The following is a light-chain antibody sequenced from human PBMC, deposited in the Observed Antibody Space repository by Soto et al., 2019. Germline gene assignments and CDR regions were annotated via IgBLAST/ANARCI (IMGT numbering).Light chain of an antibody. CDR2: DAS. J-gene: IGKJ5*01. CDR1: QSVSSY. V-gene: IGKV3-11*01. Sequence: EIVLTQSPATLSLSPGERATLSCRASQSVSSYLAWYQQKPGQAPRLLIYDASNRATGIPARFSGSGSGSDFTRTISSLEPEDFAVYYCQRGSNWPVTFGQGTRLEI. CDR3: QRGSNWPVT.